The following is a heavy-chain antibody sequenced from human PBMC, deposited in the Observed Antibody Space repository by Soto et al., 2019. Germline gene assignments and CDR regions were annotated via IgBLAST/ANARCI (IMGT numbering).Heavy chain of an antibody. CDR3: ATDGAAGAAMGV. Sequence: EVQLVESGGGLVKPGGSLRLSCTASGLIFSNYGMNWVRQAAGKRPEWVSSISSGGEYIDYADSVKGRLTISRDNANNILYLQLTSLGVEDTAVYYCATDGAAGAAMGVWGQGTTVTVSS. V-gene: IGHV3-21*06. D-gene: IGHD6-13*01. CDR2: ISSGGEYI. J-gene: IGHJ6*02. CDR1: GLIFSNYG.